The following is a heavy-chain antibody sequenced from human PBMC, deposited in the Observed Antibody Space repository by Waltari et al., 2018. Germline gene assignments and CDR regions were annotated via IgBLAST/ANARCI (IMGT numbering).Heavy chain of an antibody. J-gene: IGHJ6*02. CDR3: ASSAEEATPDNYYYYYGMDV. Sequence: QVQLVQSGAEVKKPGASVKVSCKASGYTFTAYSMHCVRQAPGHGLEWMGRINPNSGGTNYAQKFQGRVTMTRDTSISTAYMELSRLRSDDTAVYYCASSAEEATPDNYYYYYGMDVWGQGTTVTVSS. CDR1: GYTFTAYS. CDR2: INPNSGGT. V-gene: IGHV1-2*06. D-gene: IGHD5-12*01.